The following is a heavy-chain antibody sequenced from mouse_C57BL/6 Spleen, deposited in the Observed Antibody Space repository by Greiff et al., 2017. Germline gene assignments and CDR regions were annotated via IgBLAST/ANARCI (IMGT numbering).Heavy chain of an antibody. J-gene: IGHJ2*01. V-gene: IGHV1-69*01. CDR2: HDPSDSYT. D-gene: IGHD1-1*01. Sequence: VQLQQPGAELVMPGASVKLSCKASGYTFTSYWMHWVKQRPGPGLEWIGEHDPSDSYTTYNQQFKGNSTLTLDKSSSTAYMQLSSLTSEDSAVYYCARSNYYGSSFLDYWGQGTTLTVSS. CDR3: ARSNYYGSSFLDY. CDR1: GYTFTSYW.